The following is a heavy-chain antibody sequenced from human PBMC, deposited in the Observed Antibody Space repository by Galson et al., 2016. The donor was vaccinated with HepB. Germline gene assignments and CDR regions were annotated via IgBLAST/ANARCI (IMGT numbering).Heavy chain of an antibody. CDR2: IHDSANT. CDR1: SDPVTSGTYY. Sequence: SETLSPTCTVSSDPVTSGTYYWSWVRQSPGEELDWIGYIHDSANTTYNPSIKSRVTISRDTSKNQFFLELTSVTAADTAVYYCARDEGFYNGMDVWGQGTTVTVAS. D-gene: IGHD2-2*02. V-gene: IGHV4-61*01. J-gene: IGHJ6*02. CDR3: ARDEGFYNGMDV.